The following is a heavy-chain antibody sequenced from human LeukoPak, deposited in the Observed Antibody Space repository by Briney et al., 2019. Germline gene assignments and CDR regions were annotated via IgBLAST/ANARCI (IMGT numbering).Heavy chain of an antibody. J-gene: IGHJ4*02. Sequence: GGSLRLSCAASGFTFSSYAMSWVRQAPGKGLEWVANIKKEGSEKYYVDSVKGRFTISRDNAKNSLYLQMNSLRADDTAVYYCATDYYDSSGYYTGTYWGQGTLVTVSS. V-gene: IGHV3-7*03. D-gene: IGHD3-22*01. CDR2: IKKEGSEK. CDR3: ATDYYDSSGYYTGTY. CDR1: GFTFSSYA.